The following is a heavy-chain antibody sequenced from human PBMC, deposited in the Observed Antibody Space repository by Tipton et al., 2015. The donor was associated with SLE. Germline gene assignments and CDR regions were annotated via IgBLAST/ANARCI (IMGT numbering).Heavy chain of an antibody. CDR2: ISSSSSYI. V-gene: IGHV3-21*01. J-gene: IGHJ6*03. Sequence: SLRLSCAASGFTFSSYSMNWVRQAPGKGLEWVSSISSSSSYIYYADSVKGRFTISRDNAKNSLYLQMNSLRAEDTAVYYCARGGYCSSTSGPAEAYYYYYMDVWGKGTTVTVSS. CDR1: GFTFSSYS. D-gene: IGHD2-2*01. CDR3: ARGGYCSSTSGPAEAYYYYYMDV.